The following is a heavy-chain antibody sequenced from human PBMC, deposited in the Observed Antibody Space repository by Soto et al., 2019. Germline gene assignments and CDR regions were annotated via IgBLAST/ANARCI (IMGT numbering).Heavy chain of an antibody. J-gene: IGHJ4*02. D-gene: IGHD2-15*01. Sequence: PGGSLRLSCTASGFIFSGFTMHWVRQAPGKGLEWVSTIGSTGGTTHYTDSVRGRFTISRDNSKNTLFLQMDSLRDEDTAVYFCAKGKGGGGRYYFDYWGQGSLVTVSS. CDR2: IGSTGGTT. CDR3: AKGKGGGGRYYFDY. V-gene: IGHV3-23*01. CDR1: GFIFSGFT.